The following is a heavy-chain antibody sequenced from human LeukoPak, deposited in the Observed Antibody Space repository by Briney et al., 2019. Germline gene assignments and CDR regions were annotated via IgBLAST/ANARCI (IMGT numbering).Heavy chain of an antibody. CDR1: GFTFSSYG. D-gene: IGHD6-6*01. CDR2: ISYDGSNK. J-gene: IGHJ3*02. Sequence: QSGGSLRLSCAASGFTFSSYGMHWVRQAPGKGLEWVAVISYDGSNKYYADSVKGRFTISRDNSKNTLYLQMNSLRAEDTAVYHCAKVLPHIAARRVPDAFDIWGQGTMVTVSS. V-gene: IGHV3-30*18. CDR3: AKVLPHIAARRVPDAFDI.